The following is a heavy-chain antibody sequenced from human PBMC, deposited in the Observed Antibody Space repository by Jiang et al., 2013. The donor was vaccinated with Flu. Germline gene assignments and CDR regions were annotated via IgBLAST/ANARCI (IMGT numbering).Heavy chain of an antibody. CDR3: AKGIVGVSGLDP. CDR2: ITGSGGSSGGNT. CDR1: GFTFSSYA. V-gene: IGHV3-23*01. Sequence: VQLLESGGGLVQPGGSLRLSCAASGFTFSSYAMSWVRQAPGKGLEWVSAITGSGGSSGGNTYYADSVKGRFTISRDNSKNTLYLQMNSLRAEDTAVYYYAKGIVGVSGLDPWGQGTLVTVSS. D-gene: IGHD1-26*01. J-gene: IGHJ5*02.